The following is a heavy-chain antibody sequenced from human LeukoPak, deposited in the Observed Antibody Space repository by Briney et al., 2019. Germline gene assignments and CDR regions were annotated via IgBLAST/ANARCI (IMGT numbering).Heavy chain of an antibody. J-gene: IGHJ6*03. Sequence: ASVKVSCKASGYTFTGYYMHWVRQAPGQGLEWMERINPNSGGTNYAQKFQGRVTMTRDTSISTAYMELSRLRSDDTAVYYCARATQDNYYCYYMDVWGKGTTVTVSS. CDR3: ARATQDNYYCYYMDV. V-gene: IGHV1-2*06. CDR2: INPNSGGT. CDR1: GYTFTGYY.